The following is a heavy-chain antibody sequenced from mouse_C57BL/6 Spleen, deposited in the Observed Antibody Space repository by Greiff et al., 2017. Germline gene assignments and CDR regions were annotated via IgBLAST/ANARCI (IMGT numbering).Heavy chain of an antibody. CDR3: ARSEDYDGRYAMDY. J-gene: IGHJ4*01. CDR2: IYPRSGNT. CDR1: GYTFTSYG. V-gene: IGHV1-81*01. D-gene: IGHD2-4*01. Sequence: QVHVKQSGAELARPGASVKLSCKASGYTFTSYGISWVKQRTGQGLEWIGEIYPRSGNTYYNEKFKGKATLTADKSSSTAYMELRSLTSEDSAVYVCARSEDYDGRYAMDYWGQGTSVTVSS.